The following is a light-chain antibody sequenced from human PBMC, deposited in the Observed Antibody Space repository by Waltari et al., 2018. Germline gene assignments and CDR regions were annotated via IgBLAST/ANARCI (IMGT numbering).Light chain of an antibody. CDR3: QQYGSSPYT. CDR2: GAS. V-gene: IGKV3-20*01. J-gene: IGKJ2*01. Sequence: CRASQSIDSAYVAWYQQKVGQAPRLLIYGASSRATGIPDRFSGSGSGTDFTLTISRLEAEDIAVYYCQQYGSSPYTFGQGTKLEIK. CDR1: QSIDSAY.